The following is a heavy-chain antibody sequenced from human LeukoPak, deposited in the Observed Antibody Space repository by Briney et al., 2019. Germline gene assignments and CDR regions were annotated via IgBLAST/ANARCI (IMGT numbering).Heavy chain of an antibody. J-gene: IGHJ3*02. V-gene: IGHV3-23*01. Sequence: HPGGSLRLSCEASGFTFSTYGINWVRQAPGKGLEWVSAISGSGGSTYYADSVKGRFTISRDNSKSTLYLQINSLRAEDTAVYYCAKGIYYDSSGYRPSGDCFDIWGQGTMVTVSS. CDR2: ISGSGGST. CDR1: GFTFSTYG. D-gene: IGHD3-22*01. CDR3: AKGIYYDSSGYRPSGDCFDI.